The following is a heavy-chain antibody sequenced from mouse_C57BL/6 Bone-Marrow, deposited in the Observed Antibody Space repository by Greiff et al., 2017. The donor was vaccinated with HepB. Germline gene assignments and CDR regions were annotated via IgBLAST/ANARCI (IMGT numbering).Heavy chain of an antibody. V-gene: IGHV1-55*01. Sequence: QVQLQQPGAELVKPGASVTMSCKASGYTFTSYWITWVKQRPGQGLEWIGDIYPGSGSTNYNEKFKSKATLTVDTSSSTAYMQLSSLTSEDSAVYYCARPHTVVATGFDYWGQGTTLTVSS. CDR2: IYPGSGST. CDR1: GYTFTSYW. J-gene: IGHJ2*01. CDR3: ARPHTVVATGFDY. D-gene: IGHD1-1*01.